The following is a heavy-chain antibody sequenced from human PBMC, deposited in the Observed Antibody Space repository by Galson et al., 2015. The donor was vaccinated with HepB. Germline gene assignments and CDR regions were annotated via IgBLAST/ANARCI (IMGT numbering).Heavy chain of an antibody. V-gene: IGHV5-51*01. CDR3: ARLGGTQLGGIRGDSCYMDV. CDR2: IYPGDSDT. D-gene: IGHD3-10*01. J-gene: IGHJ6*03. CDR1: GYSFTSYW. Sequence: QSGAEVKKPGESLKISCKGSGYSFTSYWIGWVRQMPGKGLEWMGIIYPGDSDTRYSPSFQGQVTISADKSISTAYLQWSSLKASDTAMYYCARLGGTQLGGIRGDSCYMDVWGKGTTVTVSS.